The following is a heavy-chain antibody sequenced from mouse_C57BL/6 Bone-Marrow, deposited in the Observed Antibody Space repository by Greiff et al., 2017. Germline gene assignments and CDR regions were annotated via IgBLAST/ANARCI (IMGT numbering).Heavy chain of an antibody. V-gene: IGHV5-6*01. CDR1: GFTFSSYG. J-gene: IGHJ3*01. CDR3: ARPHSYGSSFAY. CDR2: ISSGGSYT. Sequence: EVKLMESGGDLVKPGGSLKLSCAASGFTFSSYGMSWVRQTPDKRLEWVATISSGGSYTYYPDSVKGRFTISRDNAKNTLYLQMSSLKSKDTAMYYCARPHSYGSSFAYWGQGTLVTVSA. D-gene: IGHD1-1*01.